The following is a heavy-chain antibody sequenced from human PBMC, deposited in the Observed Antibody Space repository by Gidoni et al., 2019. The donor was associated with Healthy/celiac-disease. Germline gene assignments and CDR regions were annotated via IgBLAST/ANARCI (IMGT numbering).Heavy chain of an antibody. Sequence: FTISRDNAKNSLYLQMNSLRAEDTAVYYCASGTTVTKQFDYWGQGTLVTVSS. J-gene: IGHJ4*02. CDR3: ASGTTVTKQFDY. V-gene: IGHV3-11*01. D-gene: IGHD4-4*01.